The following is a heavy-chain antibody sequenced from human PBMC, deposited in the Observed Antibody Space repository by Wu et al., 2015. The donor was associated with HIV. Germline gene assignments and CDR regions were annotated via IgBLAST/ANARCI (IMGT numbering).Heavy chain of an antibody. Sequence: QVQLTQSGAELRRPGASVKVSCKASGYTFTSYDINWVRQATGQGLEWMGWMNPNSGNTGYAQKFQGRVTMTRNTSISTAYMELSSLRSEDTAVYYCGRRGSWGDRTTIIRGGVDVWGQGTTVSVSS. CDR2: MNPNSGNT. J-gene: IGHJ6*02. V-gene: IGHV1-8*01. D-gene: IGHD3-10*01. CDR1: GYTFTSYD. CDR3: GRRGSWGDRTTIIRGGVDV.